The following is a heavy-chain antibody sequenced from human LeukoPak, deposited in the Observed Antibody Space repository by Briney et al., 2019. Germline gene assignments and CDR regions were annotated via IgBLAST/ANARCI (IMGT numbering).Heavy chain of an antibody. CDR1: GYTFTGYY. V-gene: IGHV1-2*04. Sequence: ASVKVSCKASGYTFTGYYMHWVRQAPGQGLEWMGWINPNSGGTNYAQKFQGWVTMTRDTSIGTAYMELSRLRSDDTAVYYCARGEGYTAMGLMDVWGKGTTVTVSS. D-gene: IGHD5-18*01. CDR3: ARGEGYTAMGLMDV. CDR2: INPNSGGT. J-gene: IGHJ6*04.